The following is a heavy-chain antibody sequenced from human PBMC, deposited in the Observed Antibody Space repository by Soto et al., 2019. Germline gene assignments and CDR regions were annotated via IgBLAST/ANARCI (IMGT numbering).Heavy chain of an antibody. J-gene: IGHJ6*02. D-gene: IGHD4-17*01. CDR3: ARGMTTGYTSLMDV. V-gene: IGHV3-13*01. CDR1: GFTFSNYD. Sequence: QPGGSLRLSCAASGFTFSNYDMHWVRQGSGKGLEWVSAIDTAGDTYYPGSVKGRFTISRENAKNSLYLQMNNLRAGDTAVYYCARGMTTGYTSLMDVWGRGTPVTVSS. CDR2: IDTAGDT.